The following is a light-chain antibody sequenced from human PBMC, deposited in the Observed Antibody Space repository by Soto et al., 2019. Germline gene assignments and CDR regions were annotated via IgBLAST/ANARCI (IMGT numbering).Light chain of an antibody. CDR2: AAS. J-gene: IGKJ2*01. CDR1: QSISMY. V-gene: IGKV1-39*01. CDR3: QQVYSSPYT. Sequence: IQMTQSPSSLSASVGDRVTITCRARQSISMYLNWYQQKPGKAPNLLIYAASTLHSGVPSRFSGSVSGTDFTLTISSLQPEDFAVYFCQQVYSSPYTFGHVTKLPIK.